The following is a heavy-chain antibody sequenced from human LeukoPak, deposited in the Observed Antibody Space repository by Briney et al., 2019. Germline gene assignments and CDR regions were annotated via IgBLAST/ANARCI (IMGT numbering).Heavy chain of an antibody. CDR3: ARVIVGASGVAFDI. J-gene: IGHJ3*02. CDR2: IGTAGDT. CDR1: GFTLSSYD. D-gene: IGHD1-26*01. Sequence: GGSLRPSCAAFGFTLSSYDMHWVRQATGKGLEWVSAIGTAGDTYYPGSVKGRFTISRENAKNSLYLQMNSLRAGDTAVYYCARVIVGASGVAFDIWGQGTMVTVSS. V-gene: IGHV3-13*01.